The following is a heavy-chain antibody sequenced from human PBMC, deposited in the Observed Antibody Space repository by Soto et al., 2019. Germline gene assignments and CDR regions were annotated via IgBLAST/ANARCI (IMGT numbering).Heavy chain of an antibody. CDR3: ARDPLWGTAMVLWYFDL. J-gene: IGHJ2*01. D-gene: IGHD5-18*01. Sequence: QVQLVESGGGVVQPGRSLRLSCAASGFTFSSYAMHWVRQAPGKGLEWVAVISYDGSNKYYADSVKGRFTISRDNSKNTLYQQMNSLRAEDTAVYYCARDPLWGTAMVLWYFDLWGRGTLVTVSS. CDR2: ISYDGSNK. CDR1: GFTFSSYA. V-gene: IGHV3-30-3*01.